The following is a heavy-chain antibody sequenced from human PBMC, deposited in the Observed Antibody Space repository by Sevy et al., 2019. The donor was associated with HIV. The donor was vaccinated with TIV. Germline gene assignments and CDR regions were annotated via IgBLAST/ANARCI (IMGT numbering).Heavy chain of an antibody. CDR1: GFTFSNYA. D-gene: IGHD3-22*01. V-gene: IGHV3-30*18. Sequence: GGSPRLSCSASGFTFSNYAMHWVRQAPGKGLEWVGFISYDGSNKYYADSVKGRFTISRDNGNNTLYLQMNSLGAEDTAVYYCAKDYRVLLITTIDYWGQGTLVTVSS. CDR3: AKDYRVLLITTIDY. J-gene: IGHJ4*02. CDR2: ISYDGSNK.